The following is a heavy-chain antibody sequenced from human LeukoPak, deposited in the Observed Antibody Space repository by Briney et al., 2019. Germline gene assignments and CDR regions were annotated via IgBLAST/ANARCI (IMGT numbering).Heavy chain of an antibody. V-gene: IGHV4-59*08. J-gene: IGHJ4*02. CDR1: GGSISSYY. D-gene: IGHD5-18*01. CDR2: IYYSGST. Sequence: PSETLSLTCTVSGGSISSYYWSWIRQPAGKGLEWIGYIYYSGSTNYNPSLKSRVTMSVDTSKNQFSLKLSSVTAADTAVYYCATVDTTMGKDSWGQGTLVTVSS. CDR3: ATVDTTMGKDS.